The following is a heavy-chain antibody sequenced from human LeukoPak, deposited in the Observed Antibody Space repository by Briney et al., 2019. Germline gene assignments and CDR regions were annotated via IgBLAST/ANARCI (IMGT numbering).Heavy chain of an antibody. J-gene: IGHJ4*02. CDR1: GFTFSSYA. D-gene: IGHD6-19*01. CDR3: AKDWEWLGGHFDY. V-gene: IGHV3-23*01. CDR2: ISGSGGSI. Sequence: GGSLRLSCAASGFTFSSYAMSWVRQAPGKGLEWVSAISGSGGSIYYADSVKGRFTISRDNSKNTLYLQMNSLRAEDTAVYYCAKDWEWLGGHFDYWGQGTLVTVSS.